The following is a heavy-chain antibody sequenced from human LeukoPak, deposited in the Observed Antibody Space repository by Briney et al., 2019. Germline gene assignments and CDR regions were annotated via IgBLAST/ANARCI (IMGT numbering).Heavy chain of an antibody. CDR3: ARGRYTAM. CDR2: IYYSATT. Sequence: SETLSLTCTVSGGSISSSSYYWGWIRQPPGKGLEWIGSIYYSATTYYNPSLKSRVTISVDTSKNQFSLKLSSVTAADTAVYYCARGRYTAMWGQGTLVTVSS. V-gene: IGHV4-39*01. D-gene: IGHD5-18*01. J-gene: IGHJ4*02. CDR1: GGSISSSSYY.